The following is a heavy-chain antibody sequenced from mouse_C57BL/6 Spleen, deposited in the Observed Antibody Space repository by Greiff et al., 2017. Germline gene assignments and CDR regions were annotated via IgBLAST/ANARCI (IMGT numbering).Heavy chain of an antibody. Sequence: EVKLQQSGPELVKPGASVKISCKASGYTFTDYYMNWVKQSHGKSLEWIGDINPNNGGTSYNQKFKGKATLTVDKSSSTAYMELRSLTSEDSAVYYCAILTGTYAMDYWGQGTSVTVSS. V-gene: IGHV1-26*01. J-gene: IGHJ4*01. D-gene: IGHD4-1*01. CDR1: GYTFTDYY. CDR2: INPNNGGT. CDR3: AILTGTYAMDY.